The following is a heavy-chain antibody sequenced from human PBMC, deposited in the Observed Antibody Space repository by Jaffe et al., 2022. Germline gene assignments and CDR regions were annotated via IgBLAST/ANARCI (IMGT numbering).Heavy chain of an antibody. CDR1: GGSFSGYY. CDR2: INHSGST. CDR3: ATQEADGDYWYFDL. Sequence: QVQLQQWGAGLLKPSETLSLTCAVYGGSFSGYYWSWIRQPPGKGLEWIGEINHSGSTNYNPSLKSRVTISVDTSKNQFSLKLSSVTAADTAVYYCATQEADGDYWYFDLWGRGTLVTVSS. D-gene: IGHD4-17*01. V-gene: IGHV4-34*01. J-gene: IGHJ2*01.